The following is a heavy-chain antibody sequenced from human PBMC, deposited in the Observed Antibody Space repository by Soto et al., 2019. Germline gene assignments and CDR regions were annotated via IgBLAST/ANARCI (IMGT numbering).Heavy chain of an antibody. D-gene: IGHD3-9*01. V-gene: IGHV4-61*01. J-gene: IGHJ4*02. CDR2: IYYSGST. CDR3: AREERYYDILTGLDY. Sequence: SETLSLTCTVSGGSVSSGSYYWSWIRQPPGKGLEWIGYIYYSGSTNYNPSLKSRVTISVETSKNQFSLKLSSVTAADTAVYYCAREERYYDILTGLDYWGQGTLVTVSS. CDR1: GGSVSSGSYY.